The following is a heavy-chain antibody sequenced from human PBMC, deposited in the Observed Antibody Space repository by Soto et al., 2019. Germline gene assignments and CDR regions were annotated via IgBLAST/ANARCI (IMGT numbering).Heavy chain of an antibody. Sequence: SETLSLTCTVSGGSISSYYWSWIRQPPGKGLEWIGYISYRGSDYYNPSLKSRATVSVDTSKNQFSLKLSSVAAADTAVYYCAGTCSGGACEGHAWFDSWRQRTLVIVSS. D-gene: IGHD2-15*01. CDR1: GGSISSYY. V-gene: IGHV4-59*06. CDR2: ISYRGSD. J-gene: IGHJ5*01. CDR3: AGTCSGGACEGHAWFDS.